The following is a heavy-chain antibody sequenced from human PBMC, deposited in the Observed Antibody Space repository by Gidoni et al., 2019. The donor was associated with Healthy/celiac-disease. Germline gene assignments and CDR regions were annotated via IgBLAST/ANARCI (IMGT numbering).Heavy chain of an antibody. J-gene: IGHJ6*02. CDR1: GYSFTSYW. CDR3: ARSDLDSFVSVVGGDMRYYYYGMDV. D-gene: IGHD3-16*01. Sequence: EVQLVQSGAEVKKPGESLRISCKGSGYSFTSYWISWVRQMPGKGLEWMGRIDPSDSYTNYSPSFQGHVTISADKSSSTAYLQWSSLKASDTAMYYCARSDLDSFVSVVGGDMRYYYYGMDVWGQGTTVTVSS. V-gene: IGHV5-10-1*03. CDR2: IDPSDSYT.